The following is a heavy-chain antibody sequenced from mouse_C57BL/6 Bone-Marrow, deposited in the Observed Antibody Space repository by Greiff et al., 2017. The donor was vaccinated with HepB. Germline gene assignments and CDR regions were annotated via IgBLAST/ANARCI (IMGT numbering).Heavy chain of an antibody. Sequence: EVQLVESGGGLVKPGGSLKLSCAASGFIFSSYAMSWVRQTPEKRLEWVATISDGGSYTYYPDNVKGRFTISRDNAKNNLYLQMSHLKSEDTAMYYCARGDYDSPFAYWGQGTLVTVSA. J-gene: IGHJ3*01. CDR3: ARGDYDSPFAY. V-gene: IGHV5-4*01. CDR1: GFIFSSYA. CDR2: ISDGGSYT. D-gene: IGHD2-4*01.